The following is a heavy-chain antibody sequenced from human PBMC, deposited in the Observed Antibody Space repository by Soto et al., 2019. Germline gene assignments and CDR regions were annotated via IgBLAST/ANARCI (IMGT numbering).Heavy chain of an antibody. D-gene: IGHD4-17*01. CDR1: GGYIRRSQW. V-gene: IGHV4-4*02. CDR3: ARFYRDYDKVFDS. Sequence: SCAGSGGYIRRSQWSSWVRQTPGKGLEWIGEIFHSGSTNYNPSLKTRVTISVDKSKNQFSLKLSSVTAADTVVYYGARFYRDYDKVFDSRRHRTPVTVFS. J-gene: IGHJ5*01. CDR2: IFHSGST.